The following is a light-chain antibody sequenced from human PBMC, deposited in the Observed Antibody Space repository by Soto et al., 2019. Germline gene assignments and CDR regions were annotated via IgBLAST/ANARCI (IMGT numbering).Light chain of an antibody. CDR3: QQRSNWLFT. CDR2: GAS. V-gene: IGKV3D-20*02. Sequence: EIVLTQSPGTLSLSPGEIATLYFSASQSVISTYLAWYQQKPGQAPRLLIYGASSRATGIPDRFSGSGSGTDFTLTISRLEPEDFAVYYCQQRSNWLFTFGGGTKVDI. J-gene: IGKJ4*01. CDR1: QSVISTY.